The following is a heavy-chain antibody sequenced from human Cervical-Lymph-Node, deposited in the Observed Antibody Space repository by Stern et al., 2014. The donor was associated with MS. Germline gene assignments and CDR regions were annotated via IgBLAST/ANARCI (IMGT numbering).Heavy chain of an antibody. D-gene: IGHD2-21*02. J-gene: IGHJ5*01. CDR3: ARGAYCGGDCYWGWFDS. CDR2: IIPLFGAA. V-gene: IGHV1-69*01. CDR1: GDTFSDHS. Sequence: VQLEESGAEVKRPGSSVTVSCKSSGDTFSDHSISWVRRAPGHGLECVGGIIPLFGAAAYAQMFQGRVTITADESTTTAYMELSSLRSEDTAMYYCARGAYCGGDCYWGWFDSWGQGTLVTVSS.